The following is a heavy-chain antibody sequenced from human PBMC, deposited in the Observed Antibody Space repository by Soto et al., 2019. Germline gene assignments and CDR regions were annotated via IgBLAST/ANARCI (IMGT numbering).Heavy chain of an antibody. V-gene: IGHV3-48*02. Sequence: EVQLVESGGGLVQPGGSLRVSCAASGFTFSTYSMNWVRQAPGKGLEWVSYMSSRSLTIYYTDSVKGRFTISRDNAKNSLYLQMNSLRDEYTAVYYCARGGSSSDNGMDVWGKGTTVTVSS. CDR1: GFTFSTYS. CDR2: MSSRSLTI. CDR3: ARGGSSSDNGMDV. J-gene: IGHJ6*04. D-gene: IGHD6-6*01.